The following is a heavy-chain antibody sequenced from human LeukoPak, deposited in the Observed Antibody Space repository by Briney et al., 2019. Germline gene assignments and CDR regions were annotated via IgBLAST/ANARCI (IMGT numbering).Heavy chain of an antibody. V-gene: IGHV3-7*01. CDR3: ARGPLIYSSTWKNWFDP. D-gene: IGHD2-2*01. CDR1: GFTFSSYW. Sequence: GGSLRLSCAASGFTFSSYWMSWVRQAPGKGLEWVANIKQDGSEKYYVDSVKGRFTISRDNAKNSLYLQMNSLTSEDTAVYYCARGPLIYSSTWKNWFDPWGQGTLVTVSS. CDR2: IKQDGSEK. J-gene: IGHJ5*02.